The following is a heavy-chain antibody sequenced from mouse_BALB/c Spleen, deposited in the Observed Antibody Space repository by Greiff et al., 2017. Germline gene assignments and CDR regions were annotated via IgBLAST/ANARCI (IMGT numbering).Heavy chain of an antibody. Sequence: EVQVVESGGGLVQPGGSRKLSCAASGFTFSSFGMHWVRQAPEKGLEWVAYISSGSSTIYYADTVKGRFTISRDNPKNTLFLQMTSLRSEDTAMYYCAREKYGNFDYWGQGTTLTVSS. CDR3: AREKYGNFDY. D-gene: IGHD2-10*02. CDR1: GFTFSSFG. J-gene: IGHJ2*01. CDR2: ISSGSSTI. V-gene: IGHV5-17*02.